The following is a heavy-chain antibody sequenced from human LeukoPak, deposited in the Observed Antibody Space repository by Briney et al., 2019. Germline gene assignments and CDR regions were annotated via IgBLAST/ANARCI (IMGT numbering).Heavy chain of an antibody. Sequence: PSETLSLTCTVSGGSISSYYWSWIRQPPGKGLEWIGYIYYSGSTNYNPSLKSRVTISVDTSKNQFSLKLSSVTAADTAVYYCARDQGNYDFWSGYAVTSDSPKDAFDIWGQGTMVTVSS. CDR3: ARDQGNYDFWSGYAVTSDSPKDAFDI. J-gene: IGHJ3*02. V-gene: IGHV4-59*01. CDR1: GGSISSYY. D-gene: IGHD3-3*01. CDR2: IYYSGST.